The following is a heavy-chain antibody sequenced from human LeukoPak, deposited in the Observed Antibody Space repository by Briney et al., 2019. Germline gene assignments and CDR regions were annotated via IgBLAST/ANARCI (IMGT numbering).Heavy chain of an antibody. CDR2: ISAYNGNT. Sequence: AFVTVSFQASGYTLSHYGISWVRPAPGQGVEWVGWISAYNGNTNSAQKLQGRVTMTTDTSTSTAYMELRSLRSDDTAVYYCARTQANYDSSGYSNWGQGTLVTVSS. V-gene: IGHV1-18*01. CDR3: ARTQANYDSSGYSN. D-gene: IGHD3-22*01. J-gene: IGHJ4*02. CDR1: GYTLSHYG.